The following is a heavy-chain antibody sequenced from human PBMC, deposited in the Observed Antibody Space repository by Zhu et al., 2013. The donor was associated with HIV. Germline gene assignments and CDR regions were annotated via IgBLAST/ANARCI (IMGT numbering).Heavy chain of an antibody. CDR1: GGTFSSYA. Sequence: QVQLVQSGAEVKKPGSSVKVSCKASGGTFSSYAISWVRQAPGQGLEWMGGIIPIFGTANYAQKFQGRVTITADESTSTAYMELSSLRSEDTAVYYCARRPEDSGSYYFDYWGQGTLVTVSS. V-gene: IGHV1-69*01. D-gene: IGHD1-26*01. CDR2: IIPIFGTA. CDR3: ARRPEDSGSYYFDY. J-gene: IGHJ4*02.